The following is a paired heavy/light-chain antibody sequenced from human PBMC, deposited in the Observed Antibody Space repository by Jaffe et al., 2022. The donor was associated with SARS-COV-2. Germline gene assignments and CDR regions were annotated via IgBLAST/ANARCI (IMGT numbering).Light chain of an antibody. CDR2: VNS. V-gene: IGLV1-40*01. CDR1: SSNIGTGYD. CDR3: QTYDNRLSAYV. Sequence: QSVLTQPPSVSGAPGQRVTISCTGSSSNIGTGYDVHWFQQLPGTAPQLLIYVNSNRPSGVPDRFSGSKSGTSASLTITGLQAEDEADYYCQTYDNRLSAYVFGTGTKVTVL. J-gene: IGLJ1*01.
Heavy chain of an antibody. CDR1: GFSFNIYT. V-gene: IGHV3-21*01. J-gene: IGHJ6*03. D-gene: IGHD3-10*01. CDR3: ARHFSYFYGSGSHPPYYYYMDV. Sequence: EVKLEESGGGLVKPGGSLRLSCAASGFSFNIYTMSWVRQAPGKGLEWVSSISSSSSYIYYGDSVRGRFTISRDNAKNSLFLQMNSLRAEDMAVYYCARHFSYFYGSGSHPPYYYYMDVWGKGTTVTVSS. CDR2: ISSSSSYI.